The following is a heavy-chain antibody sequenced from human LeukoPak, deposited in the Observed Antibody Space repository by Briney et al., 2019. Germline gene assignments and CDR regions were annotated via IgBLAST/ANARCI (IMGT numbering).Heavy chain of an antibody. CDR1: GFTFSSYA. V-gene: IGHV3-23*01. J-gene: IGHJ4*02. D-gene: IGHD3-22*01. CDR2: ISRSGGST. Sequence: GGSLRLSCAASGFTFSSYAMSWVRQAPGKGLEWVSAISRSGGSTYYADSVKGRFTISRDNSKNTLYLQMNSLRAEDTAVYYCAKVVGDSSGFPFDYWGQGTLVTVSS. CDR3: AKVVGDSSGFPFDY.